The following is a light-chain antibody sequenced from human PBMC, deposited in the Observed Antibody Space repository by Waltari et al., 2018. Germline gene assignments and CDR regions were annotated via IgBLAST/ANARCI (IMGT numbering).Light chain of an antibody. Sequence: QSGLTQPASMSGSPGQSISISCSGSGSDIGASPFLSWYQQFPGSPPKLLIYDGSHRPSGISDRFSGSTSGYEASLTITNLQIEDEADYFCSSYSNDHTVIFGAGTRLTVL. V-gene: IGLV2-14*03. CDR3: SSYSNDHTVI. CDR2: DGS. J-gene: IGLJ2*01. CDR1: GSDIGASPF.